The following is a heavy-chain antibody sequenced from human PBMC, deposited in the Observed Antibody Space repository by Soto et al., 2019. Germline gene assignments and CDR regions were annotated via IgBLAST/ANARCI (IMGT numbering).Heavy chain of an antibody. Sequence: SETLSLTCTVSGGSISSGGYYWSWIRQHPGKGLEWIGYIYYSGSTYYNPSLKSRVTISVDTSKNQFSLKLSSVTAADTAVYYCARXGRIVATTQHAYNWFDPWGQGTQVTVSS. D-gene: IGHD5-12*01. CDR2: IYYSGST. V-gene: IGHV4-31*03. CDR3: ARXGRIVATTQHAYNWFDP. J-gene: IGHJ5*02. CDR1: GGSISSGGYY.